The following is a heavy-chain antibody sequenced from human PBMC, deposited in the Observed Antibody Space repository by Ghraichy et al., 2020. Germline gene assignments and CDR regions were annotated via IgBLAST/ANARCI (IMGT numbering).Heavy chain of an antibody. J-gene: IGHJ4*02. Sequence: GGSLRLSCAASGFTFDDYAMHWVRQAPGKGLEWVSLISGDGGSTYYADSVKGRFTMSRDNSKNTLYLQMNSLSAEDRALYYCARGSAGRSFDYWGQGTLVTVSS. CDR1: GFTFDDYA. CDR2: ISGDGGST. CDR3: ARGSAGRSFDY. V-gene: IGHV3-43*02.